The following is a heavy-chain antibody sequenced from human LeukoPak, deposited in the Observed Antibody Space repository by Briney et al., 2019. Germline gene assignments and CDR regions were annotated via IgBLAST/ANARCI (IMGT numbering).Heavy chain of an antibody. CDR1: GFIFIDHA. CDR3: ARDCYDFWSGYYFSAFHYYYGMDV. Sequence: PGGSLRLSCAASGFIFIDHALTWVRQSPGKGLESVGSINAGGDRIHYADSVKGRFTISRDNSKNTLYLQMNSLRAEDTAVYYCARDCYDFWSGYYFSAFHYYYGMDVWGQGTTVTVSS. CDR2: INAGGDRI. D-gene: IGHD3-3*01. V-gene: IGHV3-23*01. J-gene: IGHJ6*02.